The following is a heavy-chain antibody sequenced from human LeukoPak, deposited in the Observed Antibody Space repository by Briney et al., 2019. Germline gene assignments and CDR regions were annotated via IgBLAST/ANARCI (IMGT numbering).Heavy chain of an antibody. J-gene: IGHJ4*02. CDR1: GGSITSGSYY. V-gene: IGHV4-39*07. Sequence: SETLSLTCTVSGGSITSGSYYWGWVRQPPGKGLEWIGFMYYSGSTYYTPSLTSRVTISVDTSKNQFSLKLSSVTAADTAVYYCARGLRDGDVASYFDYWGQGTLVTVSS. CDR3: ARGLRDGDVASYFDY. CDR2: MYYSGST. D-gene: IGHD4-17*01.